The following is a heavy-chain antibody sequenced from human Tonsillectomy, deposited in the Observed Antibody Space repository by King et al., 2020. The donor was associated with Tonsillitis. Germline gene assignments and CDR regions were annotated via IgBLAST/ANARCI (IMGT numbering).Heavy chain of an antibody. CDR3: ARAANDFDWLLNPWFDP. CDR2: MFYSGSA. D-gene: IGHD3-9*01. V-gene: IGHV4-30-2*01. CDR1: GGSISSGTYS. Sequence: QLQESGSRLVMPSQTLSLTCTVSGGSISSGTYSWSWIRQPPGKGLGWIGYMFYSGSAYYNPSFKSRVTLSVDRSKNQFSLKLKSVTAADTAMYYCARAANDFDWLLNPWFDPWGQGTLVTVSS. J-gene: IGHJ5*01.